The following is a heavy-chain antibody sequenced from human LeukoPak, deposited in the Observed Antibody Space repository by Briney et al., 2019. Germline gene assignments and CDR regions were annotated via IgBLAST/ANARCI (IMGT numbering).Heavy chain of an antibody. J-gene: IGHJ4*02. V-gene: IGHV3-33*01. Sequence: PGGSLRLSCAASGFTFSSYGMPWVRQAPGKGLEWVAVIWYDGSNKYYADSVKGRFTISRDNSKNTLYLQMNSLRADDTALYYCTRIHMYDSAGAYYLDYWGQGILVTVSA. D-gene: IGHD3-22*01. CDR1: GFTFSSYG. CDR2: IWYDGSNK. CDR3: TRIHMYDSAGAYYLDY.